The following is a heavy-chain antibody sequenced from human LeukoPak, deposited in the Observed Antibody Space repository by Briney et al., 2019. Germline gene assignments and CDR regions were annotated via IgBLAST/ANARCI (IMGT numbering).Heavy chain of an antibody. J-gene: IGHJ4*02. CDR2: IYYSGST. CDR3: ASLGYCSSTSCYATGWIFDY. D-gene: IGHD2-2*01. CDR1: GGSISSYY. Sequence: SETLSLTCTVSGGSISSYYWSWIRQPPGKGLEWIGYIYYSGSTNYNPSLKSRVTISVDTSKNQFSLKLSSVTAADTAVYYCASLGYCSSTSCYATGWIFDYWGQGTLVTVSS. V-gene: IGHV4-59*08.